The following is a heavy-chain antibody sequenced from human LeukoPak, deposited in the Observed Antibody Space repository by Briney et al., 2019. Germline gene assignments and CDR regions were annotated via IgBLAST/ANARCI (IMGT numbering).Heavy chain of an antibody. CDR2: IKQDGSEK. V-gene: IGHV3-7*02. CDR1: GFTFSSYW. D-gene: IGHD6-6*01. J-gene: IGHJ5*02. CDR3: ASGVLNTSSSGLVWFDP. Sequence: GSLRLSCAASGFTFSSYWMSWVRQAPGKGLEWVANIKQDGSEKYYVDSVKGRFTISRDNAKNSLYLQMNSLRAEDTAVYYCASGVLNTSSSGLVWFDPWGQGTLVTVSS.